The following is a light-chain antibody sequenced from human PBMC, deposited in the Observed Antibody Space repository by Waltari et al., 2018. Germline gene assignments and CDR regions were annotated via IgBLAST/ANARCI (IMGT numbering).Light chain of an antibody. V-gene: IGLV4-69*01. Sequence: QLVLTPSPSASASLGASVTLTCPLSSGHSSYAIAWHQQQPATGPRYLMKVNSDGSHSKGDGIPERFSGSSSGAERYLIISSLQSEDEAEYYCQTWGTGIQVVFGGGTKLTVL. CDR1: SGHSSYA. CDR2: VNSDGSH. CDR3: QTWGTGIQVV. J-gene: IGLJ2*01.